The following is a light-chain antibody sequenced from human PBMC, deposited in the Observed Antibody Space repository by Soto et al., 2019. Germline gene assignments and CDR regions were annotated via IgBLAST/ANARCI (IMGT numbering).Light chain of an antibody. CDR1: QSIDRW. J-gene: IGKJ1*01. CDR3: QHYNSYGT. Sequence: DIQLTQPPSTLPASLGDRVAITCRASQSIDRWLAWYQQTPGNAPKILIYHASSLETGVPSRFSGSGSGTEFTLTITSVQPDDFATYYCQHYNSYGTFGQGTKVDIK. V-gene: IGKV1-5*01. CDR2: HAS.